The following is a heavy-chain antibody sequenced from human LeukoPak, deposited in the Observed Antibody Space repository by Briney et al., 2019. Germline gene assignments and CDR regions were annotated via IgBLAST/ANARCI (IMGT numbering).Heavy chain of an antibody. Sequence: ASVKVSCQASGYTFTNYYIHWVRQAPGQGLEWMGIINPSGGRATYAQKFQDRITMTRDVSTSTVYVELISLRSEDTAVYYCAKVRQRIATYSDAFDIWGQGTMVTVSS. CDR1: GYTFTNYY. D-gene: IGHD6-25*01. CDR3: AKVRQRIATYSDAFDI. V-gene: IGHV1-46*01. J-gene: IGHJ3*02. CDR2: INPSGGRA.